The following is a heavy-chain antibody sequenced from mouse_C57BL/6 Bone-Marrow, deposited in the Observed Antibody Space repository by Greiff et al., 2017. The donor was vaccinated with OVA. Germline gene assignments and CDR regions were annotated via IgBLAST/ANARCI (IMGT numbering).Heavy chain of an antibody. CDR3: TTLYCNSAWFAY. Sequence: VQLQQSGAELVRPGASVKLSCTASGFNIKDDYMHWVKQRPEQGLEWIGWIDPENGDTEYASKFQGKATITADTSSNTAYLQLSSLTSEDTAVYYCTTLYCNSAWFAYWGQGTLVTVSA. CDR1: GFNIKDDY. J-gene: IGHJ3*01. V-gene: IGHV14-4*01. D-gene: IGHD2-1*01. CDR2: IDPENGDT.